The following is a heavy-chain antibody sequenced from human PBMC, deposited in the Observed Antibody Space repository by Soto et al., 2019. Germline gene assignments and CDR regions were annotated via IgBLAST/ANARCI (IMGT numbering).Heavy chain of an antibody. CDR3: ARVRGP. Sequence: QLQLQESGSHLVKPSQTLSLTCAVSGGSISSCGYSWSWIRQPPVKGLERIGYIDHSGRTYYNPFLKSRVTISVDRSKNLFSLRLSSVTAAYTAVYYWARVRGPWGQGTLFPFSS. CDR2: IDHSGRT. D-gene: IGHD1-26*01. J-gene: IGHJ5*02. CDR1: GGSISSCGYS. V-gene: IGHV4-30-2*01.